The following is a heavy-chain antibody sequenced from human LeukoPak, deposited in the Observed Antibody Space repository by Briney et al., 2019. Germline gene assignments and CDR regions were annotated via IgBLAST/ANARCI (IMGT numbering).Heavy chain of an antibody. CDR1: GFTFRSYW. CDR2: INSDGSST. D-gene: IGHD3-3*01. Sequence: GGSLRLFCAASGFTFRSYWMHWVRQAPGKGLVWVSRINSDGSSTTYADSVKGRFTISRDNSKNTLYLQMNSLRAEDTAVYYCAKGSNVLRFLEWLFDYWGQGTLVTVSS. J-gene: IGHJ4*02. V-gene: IGHV3-74*01. CDR3: AKGSNVLRFLEWLFDY.